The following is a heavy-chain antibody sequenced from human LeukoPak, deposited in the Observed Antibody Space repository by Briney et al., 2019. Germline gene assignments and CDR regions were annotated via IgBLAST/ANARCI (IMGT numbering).Heavy chain of an antibody. D-gene: IGHD4-17*01. V-gene: IGHV4-31*03. CDR1: GGSVSSGGYY. J-gene: IGHJ4*02. Sequence: SETLSLTCTVSGGSVSSGGYYWSWIRQHPGKGLEWIGYIYYSGSTYYNPSLKSRVTISVDTSKNQFSLKLSSVTAADTAVYYCARVPDYGDYVGSFDYWGQGTLVTVSS. CDR2: IYYSGST. CDR3: ARVPDYGDYVGSFDY.